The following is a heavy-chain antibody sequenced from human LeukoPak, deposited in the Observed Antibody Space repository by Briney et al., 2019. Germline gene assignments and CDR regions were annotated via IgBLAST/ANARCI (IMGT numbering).Heavy chain of an antibody. V-gene: IGHV3-53*01. J-gene: IGHJ4*02. D-gene: IGHD3-22*01. CDR3: ARDPYYYDSSGYFPWFDY. CDR1: GFTVSSHY. Sequence: GGSLRLSCAASGFTVSSHYMSWVRQAPGKGLEWVSVIYSGGSTYYADSVKGRFTISRDNSKNTLYLQMNSLRAQDTAVYYCARDPYYYDSSGYFPWFDYWGQGTLVTVSS. CDR2: IYSGGST.